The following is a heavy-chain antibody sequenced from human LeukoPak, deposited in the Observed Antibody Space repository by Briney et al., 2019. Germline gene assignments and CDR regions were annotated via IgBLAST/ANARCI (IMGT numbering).Heavy chain of an antibody. D-gene: IGHD5-12*01. Sequence: PSETLSLTCTVSGGSISSYYWSWIRQPAGKGLEWIGRIYTSGSTNYNPSLKSRVTMSVDTSKNQFSLKLSSVTAADTAVYYCAREARGYSGYEAYHYYYMDVWGKGTTVTISS. V-gene: IGHV4-4*07. CDR1: GGSISSYY. J-gene: IGHJ6*03. CDR2: IYTSGST. CDR3: AREARGYSGYEAYHYYYMDV.